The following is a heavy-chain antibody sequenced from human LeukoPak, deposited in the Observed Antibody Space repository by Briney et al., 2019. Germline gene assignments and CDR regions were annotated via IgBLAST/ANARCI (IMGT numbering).Heavy chain of an antibody. CDR2: ISGSVDNT. CDR3: AKARAGDITAAFNY. J-gene: IGHJ4*02. CDR1: GFSFSSYA. Sequence: PGGSLRLSCATSGFSFSSYAMSWVRQAPGKGLEWVSVISGSVDNTYYGDSMKGRFTISRDTSKNTLYLQMNSLRAEDTAIYYCAKARAGDITAAFNYWGQGTLVTVSS. D-gene: IGHD6-13*01. V-gene: IGHV3-23*01.